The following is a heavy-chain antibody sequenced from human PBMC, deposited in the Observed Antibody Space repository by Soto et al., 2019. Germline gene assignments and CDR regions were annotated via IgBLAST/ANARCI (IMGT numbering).Heavy chain of an antibody. Sequence: GESLKISCKGSGYSFTSYWIGWGRQMPGKGLEWMGIIYPGDSDTRYSPSFQGQVTISADKSISTAYLQWSSLKASDTAMYYCARHRRWLQSDYYYYGMDVWGQGTTVTVSS. J-gene: IGHJ6*02. D-gene: IGHD5-12*01. CDR1: GYSFTSYW. V-gene: IGHV5-51*01. CDR2: IYPGDSDT. CDR3: ARHRRWLQSDYYYYGMDV.